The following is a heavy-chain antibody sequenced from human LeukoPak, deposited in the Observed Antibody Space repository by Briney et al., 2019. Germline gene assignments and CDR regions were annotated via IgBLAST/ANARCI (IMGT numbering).Heavy chain of an antibody. CDR2: ISGSGGST. D-gene: IGHD6-13*01. Sequence: PGGSLRLSCEASGFTFSSCAMSWVRQAPGKGLEWVSAISGSGGSTYYADSVKGRFTISRDNSKNTLYLQMNSLRAEDTAVYYCAKDPVSNVGQPDAFDIWGQGTMVTVSS. CDR1: GFTFSSCA. V-gene: IGHV3-23*01. CDR3: AKDPVSNVGQPDAFDI. J-gene: IGHJ3*02.